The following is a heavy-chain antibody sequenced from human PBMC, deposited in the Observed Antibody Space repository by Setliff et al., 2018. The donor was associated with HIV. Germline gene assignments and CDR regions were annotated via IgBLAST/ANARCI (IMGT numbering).Heavy chain of an antibody. Sequence: GASVKVSCKASAYPFTSYGITWVRQAPGQGLQWMGWISTYNGNTNYAQKFQGRVTMTTDTSASTAYMELSSLRSEDTAVYYCANSVTDASYWYFIHWGRGSPVTVS. V-gene: IGHV1-18*01. D-gene: IGHD4-17*01. CDR1: AYPFTSYG. J-gene: IGHJ2*01. CDR2: ISTYNGNT. CDR3: ANSVTDASYWYFIH.